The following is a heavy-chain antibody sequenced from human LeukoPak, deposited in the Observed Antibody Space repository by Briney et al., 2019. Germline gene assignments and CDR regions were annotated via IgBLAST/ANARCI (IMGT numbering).Heavy chain of an antibody. Sequence: GESLKISCKGSGYSFPTYWIAWVRQMPGKGLEWMGVIYPDESNIRYSPSFQGQVTISADKSISTAYLQWSSLKAPDTAMYYCARPPARGYSSSFEYWGQGTLVTVSS. V-gene: IGHV5-51*01. CDR3: ARPPARGYSSSFEY. CDR1: GYSFPTYW. D-gene: IGHD2-2*03. CDR2: IYPDESNI. J-gene: IGHJ4*02.